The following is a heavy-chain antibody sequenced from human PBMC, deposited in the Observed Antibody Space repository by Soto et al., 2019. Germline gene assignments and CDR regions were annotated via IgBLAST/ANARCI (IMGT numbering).Heavy chain of an antibody. D-gene: IGHD4-17*01. CDR1: GFTFSIYA. CDR2: ITASGGRT. CDR3: AKDTRYADYVRWFDS. J-gene: IGHJ5*01. V-gene: IGHV3-23*01. Sequence: WGSLRLSCTASGFTFSIYAMTWVRQAPGRGLEGVSGITASGGRTFYADSVKGRFTISRDNSRSTLYLQMNSLRAEDTAVYYCAKDTRYADYVRWFDSWGQGTLVTVSS.